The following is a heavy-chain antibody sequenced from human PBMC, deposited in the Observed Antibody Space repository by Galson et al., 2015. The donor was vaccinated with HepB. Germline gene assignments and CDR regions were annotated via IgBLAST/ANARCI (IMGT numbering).Heavy chain of an antibody. CDR2: IDWDDDK. D-gene: IGHD3-10*01. J-gene: IGHJ6*02. CDR3: ARTYYFTRGGGMDV. V-gene: IGHV2-70*04. Sequence: PALVKPTQTLTLTCTFSGFSLSTSGMRVSWIRQPPGKALEWLARIDWDDDKFYSTSLKTRLTISKDTSKNQVVLTMTNMVPVDTATYYCARTYYFTRGGGMDVWGQGTTVTVSS. CDR1: GFSLSTSGMR.